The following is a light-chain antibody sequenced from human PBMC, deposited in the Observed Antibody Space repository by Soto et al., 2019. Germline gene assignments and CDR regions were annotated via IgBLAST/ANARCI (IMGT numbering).Light chain of an antibody. Sequence: QSVLTQPASVSGSPGQSITISCTGTSSDVGSYNLVSWYQQHPGKAPKLMIYEGSKRPSGVSNRFSGSKSGNTASLTISGLQDEEEADYYCCSYAGSSTLVVFGGGTKLTVL. CDR2: EGS. CDR3: CSYAGSSTLVV. CDR1: SSDVGSYNL. J-gene: IGLJ2*01. V-gene: IGLV2-23*03.